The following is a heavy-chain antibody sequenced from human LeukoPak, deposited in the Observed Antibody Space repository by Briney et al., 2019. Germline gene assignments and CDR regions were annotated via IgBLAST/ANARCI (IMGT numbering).Heavy chain of an antibody. V-gene: IGHV3-48*01. CDR3: ARGATANDYYYYYYIDV. CDR2: ISSSSSTI. D-gene: IGHD2-21*02. CDR1: GFTFSSYS. Sequence: GGSLRLSCAASGFTFSSYSMNWVRQAPGKGLEWVSYISSSSSTIYYADSVKGRFTISRDNAKNSLYLQMNSLRAEDTAVYYCARGATANDYYYYYYIDVWGKGTTVTVSS. J-gene: IGHJ6*03.